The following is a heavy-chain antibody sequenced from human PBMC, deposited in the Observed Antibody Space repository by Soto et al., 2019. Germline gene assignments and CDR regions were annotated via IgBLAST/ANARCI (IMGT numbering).Heavy chain of an antibody. CDR1: GVTVSSIY. CDR3: ARDPLGYSYGLYYNYGMDV. Sequence: GGSLRLSCAVSGVTVSSIYMTWVRQAPGKGLEWVSVIYSEGTTYYADSVKGRFTISRDNSKNTLYLQMNSLRAEDTAVYYCARDPLGYSYGLYYNYGMDVWGQGTTVTVSS. J-gene: IGHJ6*02. V-gene: IGHV3-53*01. CDR2: IYSEGTT. D-gene: IGHD5-18*01.